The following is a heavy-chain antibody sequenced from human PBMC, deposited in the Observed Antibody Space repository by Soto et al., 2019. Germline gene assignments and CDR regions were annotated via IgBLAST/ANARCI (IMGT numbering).Heavy chain of an antibody. CDR1: GASITYYY. V-gene: IGHV4-59*01. D-gene: IGHD6-13*01. J-gene: IGHJ4*02. CDR2: FSSTGST. Sequence: QVQLQESGPGLVKPSETLSLTCAVSGASITYYYWNWIRQPPGRGLEWIVSFSSTGSTVYNPSLSSLVTISLDTSKNQFSLTLNSVTAADTAVYYCARGGGSPYHNHEFDFWGQGTLVTVSS. CDR3: ARGGGSPYHNHEFDF.